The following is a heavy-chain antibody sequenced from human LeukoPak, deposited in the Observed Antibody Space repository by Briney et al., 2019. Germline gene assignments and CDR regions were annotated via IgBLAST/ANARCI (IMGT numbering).Heavy chain of an antibody. CDR2: INHSGST. J-gene: IGHJ5*02. CDR1: GGSFSSYY. Sequence: PSETLSLTCAVYGGSFSSYYWSWIRQPPGKGLEWIGEINHSGSTNYNPSLKSRVTMSVDTSKNQFSLKLSSVTAADTAVYYCARVKLGGHYYGSGQNWFDPWGQGTLVTVSS. D-gene: IGHD3-10*01. V-gene: IGHV4-34*01. CDR3: ARVKLGGHYYGSGQNWFDP.